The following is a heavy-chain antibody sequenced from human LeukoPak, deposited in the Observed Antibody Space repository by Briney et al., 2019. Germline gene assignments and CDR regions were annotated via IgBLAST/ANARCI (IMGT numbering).Heavy chain of an antibody. CDR3: ARVGETIFGAFDI. CDR1: GFTFSSYG. D-gene: IGHD3-3*01. Sequence: PGRSLRRSCAASGFTFSSYGMHWVRQAPGKGLEWVAVIWYDGSNKYYADSVKGRFTISRDNSKNTLYLQMNSLRAEDTAVYYCARVGETIFGAFDIWGQGTMVTVSS. J-gene: IGHJ3*02. CDR2: IWYDGSNK. V-gene: IGHV3-33*01.